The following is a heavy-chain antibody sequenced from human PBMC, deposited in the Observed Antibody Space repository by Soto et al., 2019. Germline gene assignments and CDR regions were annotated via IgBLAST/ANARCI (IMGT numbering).Heavy chain of an antibody. Sequence: QVQLVQSGAEVEKPGSSVKLSCKASAGTFSSYAINWVRQAPGQGLEWMGRVIPMFGPANYAQKFQGRLTMAADVSAGTAYMDLPSLRADGAAVYSCGREGVVAIAHCFQYYAMYGWGEGTAVTVSS. V-gene: IGHV1-69*15. CDR3: GREGVVAIAHCFQYYAMYG. CDR2: VIPMFGPA. CDR1: AGTFSSYA. D-gene: IGHD3-10*01. J-gene: IGHJ6*04.